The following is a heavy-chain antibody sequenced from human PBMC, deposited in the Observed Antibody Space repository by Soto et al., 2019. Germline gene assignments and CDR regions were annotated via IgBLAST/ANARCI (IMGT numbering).Heavy chain of an antibody. Sequence: GYALKLSCNGSGYSFTSYWLGLGLQMPGKGLEWMGIIYPGDSDTRYSPSFQGQVTISADKSISTAYLQWSSLKASDTAMYYCARPREYYGMDVWGQGTTVTVSS. CDR3: ARPREYYGMDV. CDR1: GYSFTSYW. CDR2: IYPGDSDT. D-gene: IGHD1-26*01. V-gene: IGHV5-51*01. J-gene: IGHJ6*02.